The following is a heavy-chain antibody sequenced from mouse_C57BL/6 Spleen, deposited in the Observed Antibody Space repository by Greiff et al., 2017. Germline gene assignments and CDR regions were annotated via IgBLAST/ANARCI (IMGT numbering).Heavy chain of an antibody. CDR3: AKDNYYGSSYRWYIDV. V-gene: IGHV1-64*01. J-gene: IGHJ1*03. Sequence: VQLQQPGAELVKPGASVKLSCKASGYTFTSYWMHWVKQRPGQGLEWIGMIHPNSGSTNYNEKFKSKATLTVDKSSSTAYMQLSSLTSEDSAVYYCAKDNYYGSSYRWYIDVWGTGTTVTVSS. CDR2: IHPNSGST. D-gene: IGHD1-1*01. CDR1: GYTFTSYW.